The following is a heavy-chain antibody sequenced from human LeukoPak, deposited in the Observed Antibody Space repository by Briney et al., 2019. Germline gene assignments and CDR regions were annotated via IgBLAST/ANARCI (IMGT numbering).Heavy chain of an antibody. CDR1: GYTFTSYG. CDR2: ISAHNGNT. D-gene: IGHD2-2*02. Sequence: ASVTVSCKASGYTFTSYGISWVRQAPGQGLEWMGWISAHNGNTNYAQKLQGRVTMTTDTSTSTAYMELRSLRSDDTAVYYCARCGYQLLYPASYMDVWGKGTTVTVSS. V-gene: IGHV1-18*01. J-gene: IGHJ6*03. CDR3: ARCGYQLLYPASYMDV.